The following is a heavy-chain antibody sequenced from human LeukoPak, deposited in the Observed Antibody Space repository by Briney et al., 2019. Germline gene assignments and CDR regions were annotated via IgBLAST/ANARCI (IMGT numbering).Heavy chain of an antibody. J-gene: IGHJ4*02. V-gene: IGHV4-4*07. CDR1: GGPISSYY. Sequence: PSETLSLTCTVSGGPISSYYWSWIRQPAGKGLEWIGRIYISGSTNYNPSLKSRVTMSLDTSKDQFSLKLTSVTAADTAVYYCARSHGDYLPYYWGQGTLVTVSS. CDR3: ARSHGDYLPYY. D-gene: IGHD4-17*01. CDR2: IYISGST.